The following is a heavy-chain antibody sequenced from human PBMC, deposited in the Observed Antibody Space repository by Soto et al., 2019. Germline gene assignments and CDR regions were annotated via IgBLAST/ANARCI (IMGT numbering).Heavy chain of an antibody. J-gene: IGHJ4*02. V-gene: IGHV4-31*03. D-gene: IGHD3-22*01. CDR1: GGSISSGAYY. CDR3: ARANYFDSSGPFDY. Sequence: QVQLQESGPGLVKPSQTLSLTCTVSGGSISSGAYYWSWLRQHPGKGLEWIGYIYYSGSTYYNPSLESRVTLSVDTSRNQFSLKVSSVTAADTAVYYCARANYFDSSGPFDYWGPGTLVTVSS. CDR2: IYYSGST.